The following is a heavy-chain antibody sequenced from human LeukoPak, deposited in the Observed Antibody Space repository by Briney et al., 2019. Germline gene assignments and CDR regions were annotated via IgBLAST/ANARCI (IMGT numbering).Heavy chain of an antibody. CDR1: GFTFSSYS. D-gene: IGHD3-10*01. V-gene: IGHV3-21*01. J-gene: IGHJ6*03. CDR3: ARDRRSYGSGSYYVHYYYMDV. CDR2: ISSSSSYI. Sequence: GGSLRLSCAASGFTFSSYSMSWVRQAPGKGLEWVSSISSSSSYIYYADSVKGRFTISRDNAKNSLYLQMNSLRAEDTAVYYCARDRRSYGSGSYYVHYYYMDVWGKGTTVTISS.